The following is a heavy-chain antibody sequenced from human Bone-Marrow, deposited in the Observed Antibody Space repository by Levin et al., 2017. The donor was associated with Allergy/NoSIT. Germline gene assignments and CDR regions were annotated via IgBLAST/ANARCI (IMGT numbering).Heavy chain of an antibody. J-gene: IGHJ4*02. V-gene: IGHV3-7*01. Sequence: GESLKISCAASGFTFSSYWMSWVRQAPGKGLEWVANIKQDGTKKEYVDSVKGRFSISRDNAKNSLYVQMNSLRDEDTAVYYCVREGEGGFDFWGQGTLVTVSS. CDR2: IKQDGTKK. CDR1: GFTFSSYW. D-gene: IGHD3-16*01. CDR3: VREGEGGFDF.